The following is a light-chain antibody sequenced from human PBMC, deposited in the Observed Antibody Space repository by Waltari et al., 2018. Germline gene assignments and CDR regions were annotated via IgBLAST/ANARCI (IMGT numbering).Light chain of an antibody. V-gene: IGLV1-40*01. Sequence: QSILTQPPSVSGAPGQSVSISCTGSSSNIGAGYAVHWYQQVPGTAPQLLIFGNTLRPSGVTGRFSASKSGTSASLAITGLRADDEAVYYCQSYDINLSGSGVFGGGTRLTVL. J-gene: IGLJ3*02. CDR2: GNT. CDR3: QSYDINLSGSGV. CDR1: SSNIGAGYA.